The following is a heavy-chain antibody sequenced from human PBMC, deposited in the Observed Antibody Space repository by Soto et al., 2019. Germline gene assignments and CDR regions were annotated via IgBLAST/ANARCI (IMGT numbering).Heavy chain of an antibody. Sequence: EYLKLPCNASGYVLTKYWIALVRPMPGKGTEWVGMIQQADSDDRYSPSFQARIHISGHKSNRSAYLRWDNLKRSDTATYFCARRLFYSIGHQYPYIWFDFWDLGAQVT. D-gene: IGHD2-2*01. J-gene: IGHJ5*01. V-gene: IGHV5-51*01. CDR3: ARRLFYSIGHQYPYIWFDF. CDR1: GYVLTKYW. CDR2: IQQADSDD.